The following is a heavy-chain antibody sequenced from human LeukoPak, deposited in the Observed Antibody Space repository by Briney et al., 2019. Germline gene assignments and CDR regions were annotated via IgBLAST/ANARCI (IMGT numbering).Heavy chain of an antibody. CDR3: ARDPGGSFDY. Sequence: GGSLRLSCAASGFTFSSYAMSWVRQAPGKGLEWVSTINDGGVTNYADSVKGRFTLSGDNSKNTLSLQMNGLRAEDTAVYYCARDPGGSFDYWGQGTLVTVSS. D-gene: IGHD1-26*01. CDR1: GFTFSSYA. V-gene: IGHV3-23*01. CDR2: INDGGVT. J-gene: IGHJ4*02.